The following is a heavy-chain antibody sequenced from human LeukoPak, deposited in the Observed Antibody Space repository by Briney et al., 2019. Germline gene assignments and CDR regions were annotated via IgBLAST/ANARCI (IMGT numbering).Heavy chain of an antibody. D-gene: IGHD6-19*01. J-gene: IGHJ4*02. Sequence: GGSLRLSCAASGFTFDDYAMHWVRQAPGKGLEWVSLISGDGGSAYYADPVKGRFTISRDNSKNSLYLQMNSLRTEDTAFYYCVKEKAVAQFDFWGQGARVTVSS. CDR2: ISGDGGSA. CDR3: VKEKAVAQFDF. CDR1: GFTFDDYA. V-gene: IGHV3-43*02.